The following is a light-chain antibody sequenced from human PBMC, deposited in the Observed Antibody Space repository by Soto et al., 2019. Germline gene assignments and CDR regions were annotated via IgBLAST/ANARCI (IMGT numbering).Light chain of an antibody. V-gene: IGKV1-39*01. CDR2: SAS. Sequence: DLQMTQSPSSLSAFVGDRVTITCRASQTISGFLNWYQQKPGKAPGLLIYSASTFQSGVPSRFSGSGSGTEFTLTISSLQPEDCATYYCQQSYTTLGTFGQGTTVEVK. J-gene: IGKJ1*01. CDR3: QQSYTTLGT. CDR1: QTISGF.